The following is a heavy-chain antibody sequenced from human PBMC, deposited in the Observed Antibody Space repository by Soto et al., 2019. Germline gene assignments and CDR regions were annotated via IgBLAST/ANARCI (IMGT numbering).Heavy chain of an antibody. D-gene: IGHD7-27*01. CDR2: IDHSGSA. CDR3: AGELGTFYFDH. V-gene: IGHV4-30-4*01. CDR1: AGSIRSGDYY. Sequence: QVQLQESGPGLVKPSQTLSLTCTVSAGSIRSGDYYWTGIRPPPGKVLEGIGYIDHSGSAYYNPSLKSRATISIDTSTNQFSLKMTSVTAADTAVYYCAGELGTFYFDHWGQGTRVTVSS. J-gene: IGHJ4*02.